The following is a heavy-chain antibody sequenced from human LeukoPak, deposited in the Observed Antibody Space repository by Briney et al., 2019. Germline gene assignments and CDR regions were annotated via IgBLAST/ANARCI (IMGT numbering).Heavy chain of an antibody. CDR2: INPNNGGT. D-gene: IGHD3-22*01. CDR3: ARDYAYDSSVHFDY. V-gene: IGHV1-2*02. Sequence: GASVKVSCKTSGYTCTGYYIHWVRQAPGQGLEWMGWINPNNGGTKYAQNFQGRVTMTRDSSMSTAYMELSRLRSDDTAVYYCARDYAYDSSVHFDYWGQGTLVTVSS. J-gene: IGHJ4*02. CDR1: GYTCTGYY.